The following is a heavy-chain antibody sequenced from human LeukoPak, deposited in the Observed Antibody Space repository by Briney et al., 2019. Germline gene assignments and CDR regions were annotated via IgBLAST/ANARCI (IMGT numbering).Heavy chain of an antibody. CDR1: GYTFTSYD. J-gene: IGHJ5*02. CDR3: ARTLPYCSGGSCYISWFDP. CDR2: MNPNSGNT. Sequence: GASVKVSCKASGYTFTSYDINWVRQATGQGLEWMGWMNPNSGNTGYAQKFQGRVTITRNTSISTAYMELSSLRSEDTAVYYCARTLPYCSGGSCYISWFDPWGQGTLVTVSS. D-gene: IGHD2-15*01. V-gene: IGHV1-8*03.